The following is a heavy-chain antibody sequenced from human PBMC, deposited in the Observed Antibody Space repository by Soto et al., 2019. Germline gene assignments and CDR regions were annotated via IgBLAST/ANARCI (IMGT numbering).Heavy chain of an antibody. V-gene: IGHV1-18*01. Sequence: QVQLVQSGAEVKKPGASVKVSCKAAGYTFTNYGISWVRQAPGQGLEWMGWIVTYNGNTQSTQKLQGRVTMTTDTSTSTAYMELRSLRSDDTAVYYCAGGPHSSGWRGKWFDAWGQGTMVTVSS. CDR2: IVTYNGNT. CDR3: AGGPHSSGWRGKWFDA. J-gene: IGHJ5*02. D-gene: IGHD6-19*01. CDR1: GYTFTNYG.